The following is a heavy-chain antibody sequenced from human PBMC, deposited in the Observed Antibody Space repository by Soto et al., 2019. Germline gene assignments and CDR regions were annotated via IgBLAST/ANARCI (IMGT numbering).Heavy chain of an antibody. CDR2: ISYDGSNK. CDR1: GFTFSSYA. D-gene: IGHD5-12*01. Sequence: PGGSLRLSCAASGFTFSSYAMHWVRQAPGKGLEWVAVISYDGSNKYYADSVKGRFTISRDNSKNTLYLQMNSLRADDTAVYYCARDPRGYSGYDSLYFDYWGQGT. J-gene: IGHJ4*02. CDR3: ARDPRGYSGYDSLYFDY. V-gene: IGHV3-30-3*01.